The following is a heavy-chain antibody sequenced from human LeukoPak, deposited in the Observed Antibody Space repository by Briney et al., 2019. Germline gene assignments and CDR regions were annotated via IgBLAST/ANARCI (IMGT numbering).Heavy chain of an antibody. D-gene: IGHD3-10*01. J-gene: IGHJ4*02. V-gene: IGHV3-49*04. Sequence: SGGSLRLSCTASGFTFGDYAMSWVRQAPGKGLEWVGFIRSKAYGGTTEYAASVKGRFTISRDDSKSIAYLQMNSLKTEDTAVYYCTRRSGSLHFDYWGQGTLVTVPS. CDR3: TRRSGSLHFDY. CDR2: IRSKAYGGTT. CDR1: GFTFGDYA.